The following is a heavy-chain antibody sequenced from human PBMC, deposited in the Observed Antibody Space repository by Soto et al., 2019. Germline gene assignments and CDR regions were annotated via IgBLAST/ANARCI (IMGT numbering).Heavy chain of an antibody. CDR1: GYSFTSYW. Sequence: GESLKISCKGSGYSFTSYWISWVRQMPGKGLEWMGRIDPSDSYTNYSPSFQGHVTTSADKSISTAYLQWSSLKASDTAMYYCASTDPGFGEFGDDRWGQGTLVTVSS. CDR2: IDPSDSYT. CDR3: ASTDPGFGEFGDDR. J-gene: IGHJ4*02. D-gene: IGHD3-10*01. V-gene: IGHV5-10-1*01.